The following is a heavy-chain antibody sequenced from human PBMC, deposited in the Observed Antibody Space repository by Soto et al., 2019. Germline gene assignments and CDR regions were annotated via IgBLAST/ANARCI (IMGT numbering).Heavy chain of an antibody. D-gene: IGHD4-17*01. CDR3: AKRTVGWYFDL. V-gene: IGHV3-23*01. CDR1: GFTFSSYA. Sequence: EVQLLESGGGLVQPGGSLRLSCAASGFTFSSYAMSWVRQAPGKGLEWVSVISGSGGSTYSAASVKGRFTISRDNSKNTLYLQMNSLRAEDTAVYYCAKRTVGWYFDLWGRGTLVTVSS. J-gene: IGHJ2*01. CDR2: ISGSGGST.